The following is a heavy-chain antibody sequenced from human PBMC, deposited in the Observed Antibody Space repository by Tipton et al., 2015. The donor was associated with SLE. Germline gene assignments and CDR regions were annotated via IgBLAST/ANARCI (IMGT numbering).Heavy chain of an antibody. CDR3: ARDSVDTSLHRKQYSYRYYHTDV. J-gene: IGHJ6*02. Sequence: LRLSCTVSGGSISSSSYYWGWIRQPPGKGLEWIGSIYYSGSTYYNPSLKSRVTISVDTSKNQLSLKLSSVTAADTAVYYCARDSVDTSLHRKQYSYRYYHTDVWGQGTTVIVSS. CDR1: GGSISSSSYY. V-gene: IGHV4-39*07. D-gene: IGHD3-3*02. CDR2: IYYSGST.